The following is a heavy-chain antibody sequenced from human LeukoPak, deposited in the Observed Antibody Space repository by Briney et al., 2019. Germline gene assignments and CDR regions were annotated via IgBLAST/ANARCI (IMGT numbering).Heavy chain of an antibody. J-gene: IGHJ5*02. CDR3: ARGSSGWAGIPDNWFDP. CDR1: GGSISSSNW. CDR2: IYHSGST. V-gene: IGHV4-4*02. D-gene: IGHD6-19*01. Sequence: SGTLSLTCAVSGGSISSSNWWSWVRQPPGKGLEWIGEIYHSGSTNYNPSLKSRVTISVDKSKNQFSLKLSSVTAADTAVYYCARGSSGWAGIPDNWFDPWGQGTLVTVSS.